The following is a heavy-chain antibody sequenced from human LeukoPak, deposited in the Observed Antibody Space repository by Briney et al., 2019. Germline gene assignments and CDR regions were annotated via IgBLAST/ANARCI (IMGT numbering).Heavy chain of an antibody. CDR2: INPNSGGT. CDR1: GYPFIGYY. CDR3: AAALWGSDYYYGLDV. Sequence: ASVEVSCNGSGYPFIGYYMHWVRQAPGQGLEWMGWINPNSGGTNYAQKFQGRVTMTRDKSSSTAYMEVSRLRSDDTAVYYCAAALWGSDYYYGLDVWGQGTTVTVSS. D-gene: IGHD7-27*01. V-gene: IGHV1-2*02. J-gene: IGHJ6*02.